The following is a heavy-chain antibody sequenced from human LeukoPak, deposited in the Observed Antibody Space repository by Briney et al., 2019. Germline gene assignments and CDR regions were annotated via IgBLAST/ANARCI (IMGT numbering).Heavy chain of an antibody. Sequence: GGSLRLSCTASGFTFGDYAMSWVRQAPGKGLEWVGFIRSKAYGGTTEYAASVKGRFTIPRDDSKSIAYLQMNSLKTEDTAVYYCTRASYDTNPWGQGTLVTVSS. CDR1: GFTFGDYA. CDR2: IRSKAYGGTT. D-gene: IGHD3-9*01. CDR3: TRASYDTNP. J-gene: IGHJ5*02. V-gene: IGHV3-49*04.